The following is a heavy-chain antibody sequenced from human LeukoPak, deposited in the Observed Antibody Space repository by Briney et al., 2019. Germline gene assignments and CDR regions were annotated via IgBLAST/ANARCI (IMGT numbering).Heavy chain of an antibody. V-gene: IGHV4-39*07. J-gene: IGHJ4*02. CDR3: ARDLQWLDAGDY. Sequence: PSETLSLTCTVSGGSISSSSYYWGWIRQPPGKGLEWIGSIYYSRSTYYNPSLKSRVTISVDTSRNQFSLKLSSVTAADTAVYYCARDLQWLDAGDYWGQGTLATVSS. CDR2: IYYSRST. CDR1: GGSISSSSYY. D-gene: IGHD6-19*01.